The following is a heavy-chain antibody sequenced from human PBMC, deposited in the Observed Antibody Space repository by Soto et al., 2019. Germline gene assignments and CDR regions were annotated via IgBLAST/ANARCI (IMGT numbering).Heavy chain of an antibody. Sequence: QVQLVQSGAEVRQPASSVKVSCKTSGATFSSYAITWVRQAPGQGLEWMGGIVPTVDTSTYAQKFQGRVPISANXFTNTVYMELSSLRSDDTAVYYCVRVVAIPGYPDNWGQGTLVTVSS. CDR3: VRVVAIPGYPDN. J-gene: IGHJ4*02. V-gene: IGHV1-69*12. D-gene: IGHD5-12*01. CDR1: GATFSSYA. CDR2: IVPTVDTS.